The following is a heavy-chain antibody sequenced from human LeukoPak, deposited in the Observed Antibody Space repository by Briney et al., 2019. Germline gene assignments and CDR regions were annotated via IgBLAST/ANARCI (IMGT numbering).Heavy chain of an antibody. Sequence: PGGSLRLSCAASGFTFSIYRMTWVRQTPGKGLEWVSSISSTSAYIYYADSVKGRFTISRDNAKNSLYLQMSSLRVEDTAVYYCAREPTPMILWGRGTLVTVSS. CDR2: ISSTSAYI. CDR1: GFTFSIYR. D-gene: IGHD5-18*01. CDR3: AREPTPMIL. J-gene: IGHJ4*02. V-gene: IGHV3-21*01.